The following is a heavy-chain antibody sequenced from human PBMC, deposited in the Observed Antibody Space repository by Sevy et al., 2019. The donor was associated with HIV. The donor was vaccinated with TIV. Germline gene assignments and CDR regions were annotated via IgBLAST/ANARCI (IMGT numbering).Heavy chain of an antibody. D-gene: IGHD2-15*01. V-gene: IGHV3-23*01. CDR1: GFTFINYG. J-gene: IGHJ6*02. Sequence: GGSLRLSCAASGFTFINYGMSWVRQAPGKGLEWVSVISGSGDTTNYADSVKGRFVISGDNSKDTMYLQLNSLRAEDTAVYYCAKDIRVALVVPSPGYGMDVWGHGTSVTVSS. CDR2: ISGSGDTT. CDR3: AKDIRVALVVPSPGYGMDV.